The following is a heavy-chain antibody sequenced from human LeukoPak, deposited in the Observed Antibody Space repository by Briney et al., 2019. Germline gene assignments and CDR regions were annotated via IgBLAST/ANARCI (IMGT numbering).Heavy chain of an antibody. Sequence: PSETLSLTCVVSGYSISSGYHWGWSRPPPGKGVDWIGSVYPSWTTYYDPSFKSRVTISVNTSKNQISLKVRSVTAADTAMYYCARENWVFDYWGQGILVTVSS. CDR3: ARENWVFDY. D-gene: IGHD7-27*01. CDR1: GYSISSGYH. J-gene: IGHJ4*02. V-gene: IGHV4-38-2*01. CDR2: VYPSWTT.